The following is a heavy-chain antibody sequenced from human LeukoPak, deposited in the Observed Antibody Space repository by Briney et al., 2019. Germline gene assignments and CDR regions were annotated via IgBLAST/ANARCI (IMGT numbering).Heavy chain of an antibody. Sequence: GESLKISCKGSGYSFTTYWIGWVRQMPGKGLEWMGIIYPGDSNTRYSPSFQGQVTISADKSISTAYLQWRTLKASDTAMYYCARRGYYSYDAFDIWGQGKMVTVSS. J-gene: IGHJ3*02. V-gene: IGHV5-51*01. D-gene: IGHD3-22*01. CDR1: GYSFTTYW. CDR3: ARRGYYSYDAFDI. CDR2: IYPGDSNT.